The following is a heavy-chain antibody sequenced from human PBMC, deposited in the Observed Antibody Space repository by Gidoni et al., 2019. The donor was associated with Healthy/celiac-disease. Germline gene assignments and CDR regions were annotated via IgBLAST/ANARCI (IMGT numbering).Heavy chain of an antibody. Sequence: EVQLVESGGGLVQPGGSLRLSGAASGFTFSSYWMHWVRQAPGKGLVWVSRINSDGSSTSYADSVKGRFTISRDNAKNTLYLQMNSLRAEDTAVYYCARDPSSSWDYYFDYWGQGTLVTVSS. D-gene: IGHD6-13*01. CDR2: INSDGSST. V-gene: IGHV3-74*01. CDR1: GFTFSSYW. J-gene: IGHJ4*02. CDR3: ARDPSSSWDYYFDY.